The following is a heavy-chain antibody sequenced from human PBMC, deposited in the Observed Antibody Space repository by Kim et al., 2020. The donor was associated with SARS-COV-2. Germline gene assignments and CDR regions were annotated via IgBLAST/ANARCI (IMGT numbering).Heavy chain of an antibody. CDR2: T. Sequence: TNYAQKFQGRVTMTRDTSISTAYMELSRLRSDDTAVYYCARGYSGSLADYWGQGTLVTVSS. D-gene: IGHD1-26*01. J-gene: IGHJ4*02. V-gene: IGHV1-2*02. CDR3: ARGYSGSLADY.